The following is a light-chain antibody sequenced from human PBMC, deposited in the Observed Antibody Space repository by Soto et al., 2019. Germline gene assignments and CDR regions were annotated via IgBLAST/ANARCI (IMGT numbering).Light chain of an antibody. CDR1: QSVLHSSNNKNY. J-gene: IGKJ3*01. V-gene: IGKV4-1*01. Sequence: DIVMTQSPDSLAVSLGERATINCKSSQSVLHSSNNKNYLAWYQQKPGQPPNLLIYWASTRESGVPDRFSGSGSGTDFTLTISSLQAADVAIYYCQQYFSTPFTFGPGTKVDI. CDR3: QQYFSTPFT. CDR2: WAS.